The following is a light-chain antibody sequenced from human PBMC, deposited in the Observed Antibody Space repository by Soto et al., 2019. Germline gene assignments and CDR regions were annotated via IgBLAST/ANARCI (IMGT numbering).Light chain of an antibody. CDR1: NSDIGGYNY. CDR3: SSYANYNVV. Sequence: QSVLTQPASVSGSPGQSITISCTGTNSDIGGYNYVSWYQQYPGKAPKLIIYDVTHRPSGVSNRFSGSKSGNIASLTISGLQAEDEADYYCSSYANYNVVFGGGTKLTVL. CDR2: DVT. V-gene: IGLV2-14*03. J-gene: IGLJ2*01.